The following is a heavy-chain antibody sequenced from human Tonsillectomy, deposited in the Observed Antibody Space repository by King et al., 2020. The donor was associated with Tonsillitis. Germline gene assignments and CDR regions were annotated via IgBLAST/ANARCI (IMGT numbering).Heavy chain of an antibody. CDR3: ARDLMGATAGFDY. D-gene: IGHD1-26*01. V-gene: IGHV3-53*01. CDR2: IYSGGST. CDR1: GFTVSSNY. Sequence: VQLVESGGGLIQPGGSLRLSCAASGFTVSSNYMTWVRQAPGKGLEWGSVIYSGGSTYYEASVKGRFTISRDNSKNTLYLQMNSLRAEDTAVYYCARDLMGATAGFDYWGQGTLVTVSS. J-gene: IGHJ4*02.